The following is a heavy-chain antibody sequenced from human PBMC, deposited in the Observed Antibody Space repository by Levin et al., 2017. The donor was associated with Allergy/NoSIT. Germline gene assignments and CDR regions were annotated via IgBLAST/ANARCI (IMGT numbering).Heavy chain of an antibody. Sequence: TGGSLRLSCAASGFTFSNYAIHWVRQAPGKGLEWVAVIWYDGSKNYYAESVKGRFTISRDNSKNTLYLQMNSLRVEDTAVYYCARDLDGSGTPGGYWGQGTLVTVSS. J-gene: IGHJ4*02. V-gene: IGHV3-33*01. CDR1: GFTFSNYA. D-gene: IGHD3-10*01. CDR2: IWYDGSKN. CDR3: ARDLDGSGTPGGY.